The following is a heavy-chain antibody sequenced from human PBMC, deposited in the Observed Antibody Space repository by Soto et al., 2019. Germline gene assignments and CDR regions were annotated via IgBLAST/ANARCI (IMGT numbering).Heavy chain of an antibody. Sequence: QVQLVQSGAEVKKPGSSVKVSCKASGGTFSSYAISWVRQAPGQGLEWMGGIIPIFGTANYAQKIQGRVTNTADDSSSTAYMLQRSLRSEDTAVYYCASFSSSSGRSWFDPWGQGTLVTVCS. D-gene: IGHD6-6*01. CDR3: ASFSSSSGRSWFDP. CDR1: GGTFSSYA. J-gene: IGHJ5*02. CDR2: IIPIFGTA. V-gene: IGHV1-69*01.